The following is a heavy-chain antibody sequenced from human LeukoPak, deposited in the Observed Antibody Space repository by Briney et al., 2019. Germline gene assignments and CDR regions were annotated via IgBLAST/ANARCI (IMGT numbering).Heavy chain of an antibody. CDR3: ARMKVGGYYDY. CDR1: GFTFSSYS. D-gene: IGHD3-22*01. J-gene: IGHJ4*02. V-gene: IGHV3-21*01. Sequence: GSLRLSCAASGFTFSSYSMNWVRPAPGKGLEWVSSISSSSSYIYYADSVKGRFTISRDNAKNSLYLQMNSLRAEDTAVYYCARMKVGGYYDYWGQGTLVTVSS. CDR2: ISSSSSYI.